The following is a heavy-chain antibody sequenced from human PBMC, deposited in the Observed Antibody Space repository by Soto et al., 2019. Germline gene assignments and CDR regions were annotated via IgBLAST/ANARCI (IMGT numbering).Heavy chain of an antibody. D-gene: IGHD3-10*01. V-gene: IGHV4-34*01. J-gene: IGHJ4*02. CDR3: ARDAYGSGSYYGVFDY. CDR1: GGSFSGYY. CDR2: INHSGST. Sequence: QVQLQQWCAGLLKPSETLSLTCAVYGGSFSGYYWSWIRQPPGKGLEWIGEINHSGSTNYNPSLKSRVTIPVDTSTNQFSLKLGSVTAADTAMYYCARDAYGSGSYYGVFDYWGQGTLVTVSS.